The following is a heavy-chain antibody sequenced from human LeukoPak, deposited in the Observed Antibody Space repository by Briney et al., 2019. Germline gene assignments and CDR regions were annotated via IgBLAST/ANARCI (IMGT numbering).Heavy chain of an antibody. CDR2: ISSSSYI. Sequence: PGGSLRLSCAASGFTFDDYGMSWVRQAPGKGLEWVSSISSSSYIYYADSVKGRFTISRDNAKNSLYLQMNSLRAEDTAVYYCARDQPADAFDIWGQGTMVTVSS. CDR3: ARDQPADAFDI. V-gene: IGHV3-69-1*01. J-gene: IGHJ3*02. CDR1: GFTFDDYG.